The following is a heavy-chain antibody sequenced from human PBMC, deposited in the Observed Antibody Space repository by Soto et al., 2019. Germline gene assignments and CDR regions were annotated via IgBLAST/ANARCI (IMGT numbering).Heavy chain of an antibody. V-gene: IGHV3-64D*06. Sequence: GGSLRLSCSGSGFTVSSFGMHWVRQAPGKGLEHVSTLSSNGIGTYYADSVKGRFTFSRDASKNTLYLQMSSLRTEDTAVYYCVKDMGQAAVGIRYPYGLDVWGLGTTVTVSS. CDR2: LSSNGIGT. J-gene: IGHJ6*02. CDR1: GFTVSSFG. D-gene: IGHD6-13*01. CDR3: VKDMGQAAVGIRYPYGLDV.